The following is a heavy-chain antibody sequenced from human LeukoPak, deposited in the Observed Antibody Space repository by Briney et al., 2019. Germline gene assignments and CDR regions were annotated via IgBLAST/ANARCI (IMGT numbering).Heavy chain of an antibody. Sequence: GSLRLSCAASGFTFSSYNMNWVRQPPGKGLEWIGSIYYSGSTYYNPSLKSRVTISVDTSKNQFSLKLSSVTAADTAVYYCARQEYSYGHDYWGQGTLVTVSS. J-gene: IGHJ4*02. CDR3: ARQEYSYGHDY. V-gene: IGHV4-39*01. D-gene: IGHD5-18*01. CDR1: GFTFSSYN. CDR2: IYYSGST.